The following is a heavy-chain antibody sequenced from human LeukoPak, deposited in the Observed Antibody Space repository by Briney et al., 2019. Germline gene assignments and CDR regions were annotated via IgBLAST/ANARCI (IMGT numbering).Heavy chain of an antibody. Sequence: ETGGSLRLSCAASGFTVSSNYMSWVRQAPGKGLEWVSVIYSGGSTYYADSVKGRFTISRDNSKNTLYLQMNSLRAEDTAVYYCARSNSYSSSWELDYWGQGTLVTVSS. CDR1: GFTVSSNY. J-gene: IGHJ4*02. D-gene: IGHD6-13*01. V-gene: IGHV3-66*01. CDR2: IYSGGST. CDR3: ARSNSYSSSWELDY.